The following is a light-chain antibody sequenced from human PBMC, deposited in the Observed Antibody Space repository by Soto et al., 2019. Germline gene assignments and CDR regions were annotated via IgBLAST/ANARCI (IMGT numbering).Light chain of an antibody. J-gene: IGLJ2*01. CDR2: DVT. CDR1: SSDVGGYNY. V-gene: IGLV2-14*01. CDR3: NSYTSSTTVV. Sequence: QSALTQPASVSGSPGQSITISCTGTSSDVGGYNYVSWYQQHPGKAPKLMIYDVTNRPSGVSNRFSGSKSGNTASLTISGLQAEDEADYYCNSYTSSTTVVFGGGPKLTVL.